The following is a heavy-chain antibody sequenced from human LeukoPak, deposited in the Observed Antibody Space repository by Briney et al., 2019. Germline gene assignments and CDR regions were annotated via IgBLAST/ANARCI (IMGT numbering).Heavy chain of an antibody. CDR3: ARVIQRIGGYYYYMDV. Sequence: LRLSCAASGFTFSSYEMNWVRQPPGKGLEWIGSIYYSGSTYYNPSLKSRVTISVDTSKNQFSLKLSSVTAADTAVYYCARVIQRIGGYYYYMDVWGKGTTVTVSS. CDR1: GFTFSSYE. J-gene: IGHJ6*03. D-gene: IGHD5-18*01. CDR2: IYYSGST. V-gene: IGHV4-39*07.